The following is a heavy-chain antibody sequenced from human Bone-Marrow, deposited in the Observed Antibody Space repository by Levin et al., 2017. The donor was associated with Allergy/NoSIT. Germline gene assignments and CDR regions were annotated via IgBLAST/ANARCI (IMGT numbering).Heavy chain of an antibody. V-gene: IGHV4-30-4*01. CDR1: GGSISSYNYY. CDR2: TYYNGST. J-gene: IGHJ4*02. CDR3: ARVRDGYNFGDYYFDS. D-gene: IGHD5-24*01. Sequence: SCTVSGGSISSYNYYWTWIRQPPGKGLECIGYTYYNGSTYYNPSLKSRVTISVDTSKNQFSLKLDSVTAADTAVYYCARVRDGYNFGDYYFDSWGQGTLVIVSS.